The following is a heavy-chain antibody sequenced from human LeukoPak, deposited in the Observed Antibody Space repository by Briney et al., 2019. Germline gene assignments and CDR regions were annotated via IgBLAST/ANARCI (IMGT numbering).Heavy chain of an antibody. D-gene: IGHD2-15*01. CDR3: ARASVSLIVVVVAATQRAFDI. J-gene: IGHJ3*02. Sequence: PGGSLRLSCAASGFTFGSYGMHWVRQAPGKGLEWVAVIWYDGSNKYYADSVKGRFTISRDNSKNTLYLQMNSLRAEDTAVYYCARASVSLIVVVVAATQRAFDIWGQGTMVTVSS. CDR2: IWYDGSNK. CDR1: GFTFGSYG. V-gene: IGHV3-33*08.